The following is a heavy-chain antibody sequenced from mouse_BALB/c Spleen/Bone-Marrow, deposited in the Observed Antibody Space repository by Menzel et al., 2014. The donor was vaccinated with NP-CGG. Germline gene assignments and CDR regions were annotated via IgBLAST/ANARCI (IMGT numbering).Heavy chain of an antibody. CDR2: IWSDGST. V-gene: IGHV2-6-7*01. Sequence: VQLQQSGPGLVAPSQSLSITCTVSGFSLTGYGVNWVRQPPGKGLEWLGMIWSDGSTEYNSALKSRLSISKDNSKSQVFLKMNSLQTEDTARYYCARGGGHPFAYWGQGTLVTVSA. J-gene: IGHJ3*01. CDR1: GFSLTGYG. CDR3: ARGGGHPFAY.